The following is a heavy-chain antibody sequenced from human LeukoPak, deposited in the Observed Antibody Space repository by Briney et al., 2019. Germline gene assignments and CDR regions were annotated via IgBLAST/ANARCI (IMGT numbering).Heavy chain of an antibody. CDR1: GFTFSSYG. D-gene: IGHD3-16*02. CDR3: ARESNDYVWGSYRSFDY. CDR2: IWYDGSNK. Sequence: GRSLRLSCAASGFTFSSYGMHWVRQAPGKGLEWVAVIWYDGSNKYYADSVKGRFTISRDNSKNTLYLQMNSLRAEDTAVYYCARESNDYVWGSYRSFDYWGQGTLVTVSS. J-gene: IGHJ4*02. V-gene: IGHV3-33*08.